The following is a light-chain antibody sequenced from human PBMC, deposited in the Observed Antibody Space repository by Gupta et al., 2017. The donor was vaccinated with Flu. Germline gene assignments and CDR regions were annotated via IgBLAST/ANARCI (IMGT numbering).Light chain of an antibody. CDR3: QQSSTSPPT. Sequence: DIQLTQSPSSVSASVGDRVTITCRASQDISNWLAWYHQKPGKAPKLLIYAASTLQTGLPSRFSGRGSGTDFTLTISSLQPEDFATYYCQQSSTSPPTFGHGTTVDV. V-gene: IGKV1-12*01. J-gene: IGKJ3*01. CDR2: AAS. CDR1: QDISNW.